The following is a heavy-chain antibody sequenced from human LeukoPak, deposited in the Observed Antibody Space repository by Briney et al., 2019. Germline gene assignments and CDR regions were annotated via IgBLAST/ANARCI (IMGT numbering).Heavy chain of an antibody. D-gene: IGHD3-16*02. Sequence: HSGGSLRLSCAASGFTFSTYAMTWVRQAPGKGLEWVSLISGTGGSIYYADSVKGRFTISRDNSKNTLYLQMNSLRAEDTAVYYCARDGPQKTWKYYDYVWRSYRYTKNWFDPWGQGTLVTVSS. V-gene: IGHV3-23*01. CDR2: ISGTGGSI. CDR1: GFTFSTYA. CDR3: ARDGPQKTWKYYDYVWRSYRYTKNWFDP. J-gene: IGHJ5*02.